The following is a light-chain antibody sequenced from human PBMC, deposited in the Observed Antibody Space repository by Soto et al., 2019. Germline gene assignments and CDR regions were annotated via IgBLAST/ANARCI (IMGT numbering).Light chain of an antibody. CDR1: YSDVGTFYF. J-gene: IGLJ1*01. V-gene: IGLV2-11*01. CDR3: CPYAGSYNYI. Sequence: QSALTQPRSVSGSPGQSVTISCTGSYSDVGTFYFVSWYQQYPGKGPKLIIFDVTERPSGVPDRFSGSKSGNTASLTISGLQAEDEADYYCCPYAGSYNYIFGSGTKVTVL. CDR2: DVT.